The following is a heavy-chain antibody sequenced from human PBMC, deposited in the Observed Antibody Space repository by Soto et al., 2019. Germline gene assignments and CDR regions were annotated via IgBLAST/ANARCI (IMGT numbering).Heavy chain of an antibody. CDR2: IYYSGST. J-gene: IGHJ5*02. CDR1: GGSISSSSYY. Sequence: ASETLSLTCTVSGGSISSSSYYWGWIRQPPGKGLEWIGSIYYSGSTYYNPSFKSRVTISVDTSKNQFSLKLSSVTAADTAVYYCAMASSITIFGVVISNWFDPWVQGTLVT. CDR3: AMASSITIFGVVISNWFDP. D-gene: IGHD3-3*01. V-gene: IGHV4-39*01.